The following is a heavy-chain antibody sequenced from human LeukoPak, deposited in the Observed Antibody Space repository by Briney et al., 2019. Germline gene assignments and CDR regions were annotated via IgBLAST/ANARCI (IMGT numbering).Heavy chain of an antibody. CDR2: IYYSGST. V-gene: IGHV4-39*07. J-gene: IGHJ5*02. CDR3: ARDNSLLRFWWFDP. Sequence: SETLSLTCTVSGGSISSSNYYWGWIRQPPGKGLEWIGSIYYSGSTYYSPSLKSRVTISVDTSKNQFSLKLSSVTAADTAVYYCARDNSLLRFWWFDPWGQGTLVTASS. D-gene: IGHD2/OR15-2a*01. CDR1: GGSISSSNYY.